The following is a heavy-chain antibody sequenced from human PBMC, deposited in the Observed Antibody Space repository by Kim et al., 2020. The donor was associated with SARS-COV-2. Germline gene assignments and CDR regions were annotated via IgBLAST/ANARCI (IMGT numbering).Heavy chain of an antibody. CDR2: MNPNSGNT. CDR1: GYTFTSYD. J-gene: IGHJ6*02. CDR3: ARGGGNYYGSGSYDWPDYYYYGMDV. V-gene: IGHV1-8*01. Sequence: ASVKVSCKASGYTFTSYDINWVRQATGQGLEWMGWMNPNSGNTGYAQKFQGRVTMTRNTSISTAYMELSSLRSEDTAVYYCARGGGNYYGSGSYDWPDYYYYGMDVWGQGTTVTVSS. D-gene: IGHD3-10*01.